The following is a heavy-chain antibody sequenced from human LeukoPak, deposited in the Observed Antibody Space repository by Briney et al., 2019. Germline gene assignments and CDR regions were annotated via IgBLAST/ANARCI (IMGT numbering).Heavy chain of an antibody. Sequence: GSLKVSCKISGYSLSDLSIHWVREAPGEGLEWMGGFVSENNTMVYSQKFQGRVTMTEDTSADTAYMELTSLRSEDTAVYFCATDRVYRSSGRSWCFFDYWGQGTL. J-gene: IGHJ4*02. D-gene: IGHD6-19*01. CDR3: ATDRVYRSSGRSWCFFDY. CDR1: GYSLSDLS. CDR2: FVSENNTM. V-gene: IGHV1-24*01.